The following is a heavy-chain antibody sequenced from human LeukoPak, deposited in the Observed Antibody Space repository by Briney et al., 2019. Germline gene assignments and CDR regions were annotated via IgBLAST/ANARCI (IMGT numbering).Heavy chain of an antibody. V-gene: IGHV1-18*01. Sequence: GASVKVSCKASGYTFTSYGISWVRQAPGQGLEWMGWISAYNGNTNYAQKLQGRVTMTTDTSTSTAYMELRSLRSDDTAVYYCARDWADILTGYGSGWFDPWGQGTLVTVSS. CDR3: ARDWADILTGYGSGWFDP. CDR1: GYTFTSYG. J-gene: IGHJ5*02. D-gene: IGHD3-9*01. CDR2: ISAYNGNT.